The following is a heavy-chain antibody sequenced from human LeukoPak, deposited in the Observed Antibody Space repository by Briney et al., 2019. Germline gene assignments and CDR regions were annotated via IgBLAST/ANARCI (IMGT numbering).Heavy chain of an antibody. J-gene: IGHJ4*02. CDR1: GFTVSYNY. D-gene: IGHD6-13*01. V-gene: IGHV3-23*01. CDR2: ISGSGDST. Sequence: GGSLILSCAASGFTVSYNYMSWVRQAPGKGLEWVSGISGSGDSTYYADSVKGRFTISRDNSKNTLYLQMNSLRAEGTAVYYCAKVGLYSSSWDFDYWGQGTLVTVSS. CDR3: AKVGLYSSSWDFDY.